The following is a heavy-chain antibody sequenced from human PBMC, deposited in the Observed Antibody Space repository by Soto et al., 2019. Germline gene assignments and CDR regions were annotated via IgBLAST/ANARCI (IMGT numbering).Heavy chain of an antibody. D-gene: IGHD6-13*01. J-gene: IGHJ4*02. CDR1: GYTFTSYG. CDR3: ARKNLCSSSWCFDY. CDR2: ISAYNGNT. Sequence: ASVKVSCKASGYTFTSYGISWVRQAPGQGLEWMGWISAYNGNTNYAQKLQGRVTMTTDTSTSTAYMELRSLRSDDTAVYYYARKNLCSSSWCFDYWGQGTLVTVSS. V-gene: IGHV1-18*01.